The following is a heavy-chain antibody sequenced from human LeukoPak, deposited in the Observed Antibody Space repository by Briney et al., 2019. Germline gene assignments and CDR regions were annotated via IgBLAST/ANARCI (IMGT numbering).Heavy chain of an antibody. D-gene: IGHD1-26*01. V-gene: IGHV3-30*02. Sequence: GGSLRLSCAASGFTFSTYGIHWVRQAPGKGLEWVAFIRCDGSNKYYADSVKGRFTISRDNSKNTLYLQMNSLRAEDTALYYCAKDGGSFSSDYWGQGTLVTVSS. CDR1: GFTFSTYG. J-gene: IGHJ4*02. CDR3: AKDGGSFSSDY. CDR2: IRCDGSNK.